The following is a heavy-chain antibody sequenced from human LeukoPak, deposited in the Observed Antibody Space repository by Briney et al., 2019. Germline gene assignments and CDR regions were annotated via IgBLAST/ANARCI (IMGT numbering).Heavy chain of an antibody. J-gene: IGHJ5*02. Sequence: SVKVSCKASGGTFSSYAISWVRQAPGQGLEWMGGIIPIFGTANYAQKFQGRVTITADESTSTAYMELSSLRSEDTAVYYCARGGNGGSGSYYRGKVYNWFDPWGLGTLVTVSS. V-gene: IGHV1-69*13. D-gene: IGHD3-10*01. CDR3: ARGGNGGSGSYYRGKVYNWFDP. CDR2: IIPIFGTA. CDR1: GGTFSSYA.